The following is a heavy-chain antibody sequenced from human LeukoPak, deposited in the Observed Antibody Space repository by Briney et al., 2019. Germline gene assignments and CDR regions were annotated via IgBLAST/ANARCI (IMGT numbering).Heavy chain of an antibody. CDR3: ARSELLWFGGVNSGFDC. CDR2: IYHSGST. V-gene: IGHV4-30-2*02. D-gene: IGHD3-10*01. J-gene: IGHJ4*02. CDR1: GGSISSGGYS. Sequence: PSETLSLTCAVSGGSISSGGYSWSWIRQPPGKGLEWIGYIYHSGSTYYNPSLKSRVTISVDTSKNQFSLKMSSVTAADTAVYYCARSELLWFGGVNSGFDCWGQGILVTVSS.